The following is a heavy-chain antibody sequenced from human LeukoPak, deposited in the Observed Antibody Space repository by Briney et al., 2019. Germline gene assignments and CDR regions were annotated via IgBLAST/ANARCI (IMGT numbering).Heavy chain of an antibody. CDR3: ARDDPRVGATETD. D-gene: IGHD1-26*01. Sequence: GGSLRPSCAAAGFTFSSYSMTWVRQAPGKGLEWVSFISRSSSHKYYAGSVKGRFTISRDNAKNSLYLQMNSLRVGDTAVYYCARDDPRVGATETDWGQGALVTVSS. V-gene: IGHV3-21*01. CDR1: GFTFSSYS. J-gene: IGHJ4*02. CDR2: ISRSSSHK.